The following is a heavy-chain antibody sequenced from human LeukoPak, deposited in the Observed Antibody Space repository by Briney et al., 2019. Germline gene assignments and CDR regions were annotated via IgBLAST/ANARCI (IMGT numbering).Heavy chain of an antibody. V-gene: IGHV3-48*01. CDR1: GFTVSSYY. D-gene: IGHD2-2*02. J-gene: IGHJ4*02. Sequence: GGSLRLSCAVSGFTVSSYYMNWVRQAPGKGLEWVSYISSSSSTIYYADSVKGRFTISRDNAKNSLYLQMNSLRAEDTAVYYCARYCSSTSCYKSLDYWGQGTLVTVSS. CDR2: ISSSSSTI. CDR3: ARYCSSTSCYKSLDY.